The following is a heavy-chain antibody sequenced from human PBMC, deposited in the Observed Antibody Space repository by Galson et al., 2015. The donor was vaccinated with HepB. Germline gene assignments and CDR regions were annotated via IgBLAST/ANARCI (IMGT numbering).Heavy chain of an antibody. CDR2: IHRGGST. D-gene: IGHD5-18*01. V-gene: IGHV3-66*02. CDR1: GFTASNNY. J-gene: IGHJ6*02. CDR3: ARDFRYSHGYHHYYYYGMDV. Sequence: SLRLSCAASGFTASNNYMSWVRQAPGKGLEWVSGIHRGGSTYYADSVKGRFTISRDNSKNTLYLQMNSLKTEDTAVYYCARDFRYSHGYHHYYYYGMDVWGQGTTVIVSS.